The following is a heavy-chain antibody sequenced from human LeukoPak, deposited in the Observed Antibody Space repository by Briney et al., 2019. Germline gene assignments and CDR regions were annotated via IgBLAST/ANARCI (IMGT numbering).Heavy chain of an antibody. CDR3: ARAGEAAAGRPFDY. CDR1: GYTFTGYY. V-gene: IGHV1-2*02. D-gene: IGHD6-13*01. Sequence: ASVKVSFKASGYTFTGYYMHWVRQAPGQGLGGMGWINPNSGGTNYAQKFQGRVTMTRDTSISTAYMELSRLRSDDTAVYYCARAGEAAAGRPFDYWGQGTLVTVSS. J-gene: IGHJ4*02. CDR2: INPNSGGT.